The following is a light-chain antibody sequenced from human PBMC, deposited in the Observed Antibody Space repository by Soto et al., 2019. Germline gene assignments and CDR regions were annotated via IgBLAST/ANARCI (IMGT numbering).Light chain of an antibody. Sequence: DIQMTQSPSTLSASVGDRVTITCRASQSISSWLAWYQQKPGKAPKLLIYKASSLESGVPPRFSGSGSGTEFTLTISSLQPDDFATYYCQQYSGSSWTFGQGTKVEIK. CDR3: QQYSGSSWT. J-gene: IGKJ1*01. CDR1: QSISSW. CDR2: KAS. V-gene: IGKV1-5*03.